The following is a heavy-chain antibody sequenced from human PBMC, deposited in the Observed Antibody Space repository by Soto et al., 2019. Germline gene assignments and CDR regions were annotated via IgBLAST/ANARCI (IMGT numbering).Heavy chain of an antibody. CDR2: IIPFLGVT. D-gene: IGHD3-10*01. Sequence: QVQLVQSGAEVKKPGSSVKVSCKASGGTFSPYTVNWVRQAPGQGLEWMGRIIPFLGVTNYAQKFQARVTLTADTSTTTAYMELSGLRFEDTAVYYCARDWESTVSTWSFGAFWGRGTRVTVSS. CDR1: GGTFSPYT. CDR3: ARDWESTVSTWSFGAF. J-gene: IGHJ4*02. V-gene: IGHV1-69*08.